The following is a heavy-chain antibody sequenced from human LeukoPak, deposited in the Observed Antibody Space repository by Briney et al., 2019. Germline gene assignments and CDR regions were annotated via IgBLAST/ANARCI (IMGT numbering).Heavy chain of an antibody. CDR1: GYTLTELS. D-gene: IGHD6-19*01. Sequence: ASVKVSCKVSGYTLTELSMHWVRQAPGQGLEWMGIINPSGGSTSYAQKFQGRVTMTRDTSTSTVYMELRSLRSDDTAVYYCARDLYSSGWYYFDYWGQGTLVTVSS. CDR3: ARDLYSSGWYYFDY. V-gene: IGHV1-46*01. J-gene: IGHJ4*02. CDR2: INPSGGST.